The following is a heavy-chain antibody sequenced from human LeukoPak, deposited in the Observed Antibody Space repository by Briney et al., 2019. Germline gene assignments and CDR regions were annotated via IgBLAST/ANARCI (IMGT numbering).Heavy chain of an antibody. CDR1: GGTFSSYA. D-gene: IGHD3-22*01. CDR2: IIPIFGTA. Sequence: ASVKVSCKASGGTFSSYAISWVRQAPGQGLEWMGGIIPIFGTANYAQKFQGRVTITADKSTSTAYMELSSLRSEATAVYYCARDPDYYDSSGYPDYWGQGTLVTVSS. V-gene: IGHV1-69*06. CDR3: ARDPDYYDSSGYPDY. J-gene: IGHJ4*02.